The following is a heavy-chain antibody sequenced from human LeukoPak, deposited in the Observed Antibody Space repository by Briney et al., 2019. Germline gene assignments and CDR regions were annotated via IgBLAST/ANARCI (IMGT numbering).Heavy chain of an antibody. CDR2: IYNNVST. CDR3: ARNRSEPLGNGGSFDY. Sequence: SDTLSLTCALSVYSISSGDYWGWIRQPPGKGLEWIGSIYNNVSTYYNPSLKSRVTISVDTSKRQFSLTLSSVTAADTAVYYCARNRSEPLGNGGSFDYWGQGTLVTVSS. V-gene: IGHV4-38-2*01. D-gene: IGHD3-16*01. CDR1: VYSISSGDY. J-gene: IGHJ4*02.